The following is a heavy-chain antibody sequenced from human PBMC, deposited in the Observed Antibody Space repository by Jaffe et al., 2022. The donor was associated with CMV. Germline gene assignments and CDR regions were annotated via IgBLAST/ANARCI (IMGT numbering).Heavy chain of an antibody. J-gene: IGHJ4*02. CDR3: ARSPGGGRLLGLGTAGDY. D-gene: IGHD1-1*01. V-gene: IGHV3-21*04. CDR1: GFPFSTYS. CDR2: ISPSSSYK. Sequence: EVRLVESGGGLVMPGGSLRLSCAASGFPFSTYSMNWVRQAPGKGLEWVSSISPSSSYKYYADSVKGRFTISRDNAKNSLYLQMNSLRAEDTAVYYCARSPGGGRLLGLGTAGDYWGQGTLVTVSS.